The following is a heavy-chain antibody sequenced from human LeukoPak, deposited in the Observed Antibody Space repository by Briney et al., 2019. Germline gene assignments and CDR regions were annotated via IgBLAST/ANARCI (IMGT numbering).Heavy chain of an antibody. CDR3: ARVHASGYNIYNWFDP. CDR2: IYYSGGT. J-gene: IGHJ5*02. V-gene: IGHV4-39*07. CDR1: TFSSYA. Sequence: TFSSYAMSWVRQAPGKGLEWIGSIYYSGGTYYNPSLKSRVTISIDTSKDQFSLSLRSVTAADTAVFYCARVHASGYNIYNWFDPWGQGTLVTVSS. D-gene: IGHD5-12*01.